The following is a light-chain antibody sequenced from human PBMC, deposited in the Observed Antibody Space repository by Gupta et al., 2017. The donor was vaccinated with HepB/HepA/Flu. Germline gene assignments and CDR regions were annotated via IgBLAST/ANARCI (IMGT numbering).Light chain of an antibody. CDR2: STS. CDR3: LLYNGGEYV. Sequence: QTVRTQQLSLPVSRGGRVTLTCGFSTGAVTSGHYPNWLQQKPGQAPSALIYSTSNKHSCTPSRGSGSLSGGKAALTRSSVQPEDEAEYYCLLYNGGEYVFGTGTKVTVL. CDR1: TGAVTSGHY. J-gene: IGLJ1*01. V-gene: IGLV7-43*01.